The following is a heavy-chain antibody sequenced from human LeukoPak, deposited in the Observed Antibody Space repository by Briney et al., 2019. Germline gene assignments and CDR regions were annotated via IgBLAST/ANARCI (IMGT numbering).Heavy chain of an antibody. Sequence: SQTLSLTCAISGDSVSSNSASWNWIRQSPSGGLEWLGRTYYRSRWYYEYAVSVNSRMTINADTSKNQFSLQLNSVTPGDTAVYYCAKGYIRSGFDSWGQGTLVTVSS. D-gene: IGHD2-2*02. V-gene: IGHV6-1*01. CDR2: TYYRSRWYY. CDR3: AKGYIRSGFDS. CDR1: GDSVSSNSAS. J-gene: IGHJ4*02.